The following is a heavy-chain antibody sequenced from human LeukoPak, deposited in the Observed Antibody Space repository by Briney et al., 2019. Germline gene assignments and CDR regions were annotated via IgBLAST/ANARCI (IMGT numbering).Heavy chain of an antibody. J-gene: IGHJ4*02. CDR1: GFTFSSYAM. D-gene: IGHD2-15*01. CDR2: IYHSGST. Sequence: GSLRLSCAASGFTFSSYAMSWVRQPPGKGLEWIGEIYHSGSTNYNPSLKSRVTISVDKSKNQFSLKLSSVTAADTAVYYCARVTREGYCSGGSCYRQAYYFDYWGQGTLVTVSS. V-gene: IGHV4-4*02. CDR3: ARVTREGYCSGGSCYRQAYYFDY.